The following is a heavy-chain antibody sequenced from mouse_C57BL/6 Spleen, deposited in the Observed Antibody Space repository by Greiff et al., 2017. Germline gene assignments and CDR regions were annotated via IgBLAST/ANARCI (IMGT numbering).Heavy chain of an antibody. Sequence: QVTLKESGPGILQSSQTLSLTCSFSGFSLSTSGMGVSWIRQPSGKGLEWLAHIYWDDDKRYNPSLKSRLTISKDTSRNQVFLKITSVDTADTATYYCARRRLYGSSYDYAMDYWGQGTSVTVSS. CDR3: ARRRLYGSSYDYAMDY. V-gene: IGHV8-12*01. D-gene: IGHD1-1*01. CDR2: IYWDDDK. J-gene: IGHJ4*01. CDR1: GFSLSTSGMG.